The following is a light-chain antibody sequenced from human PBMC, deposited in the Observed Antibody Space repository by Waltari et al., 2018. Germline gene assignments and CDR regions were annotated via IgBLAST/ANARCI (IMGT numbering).Light chain of an antibody. Sequence: QSALTQPASVSGSPGQSITISCTGTSSDIGSYNLVSWYQQHPGKAPKLMLYDVPKRPAGISSRFSGSQSGITASLTISGLQAEDEADYYCCSYAGFSTVVFGGGTKLTVL. CDR3: CSYAGFSTVV. CDR2: DVP. J-gene: IGLJ2*01. V-gene: IGLV2-23*02. CDR1: SSDIGSYNL.